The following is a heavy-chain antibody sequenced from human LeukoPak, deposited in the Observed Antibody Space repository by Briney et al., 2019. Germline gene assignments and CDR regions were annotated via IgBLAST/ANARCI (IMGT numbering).Heavy chain of an antibody. Sequence: PSETLSLTCTVYGDSISSYYWSWIRQPPGKGLEWIGYVYYSGSTNYNPSLKSRVTISVDTSKNQFSLKLSSVTAADTAVYYCARGIAAEQWLDYWGQGTLVTVSS. CDR3: ARGIAAEQWLDY. J-gene: IGHJ4*02. D-gene: IGHD6-19*01. CDR1: GDSISSYY. V-gene: IGHV4-59*01. CDR2: VYYSGST.